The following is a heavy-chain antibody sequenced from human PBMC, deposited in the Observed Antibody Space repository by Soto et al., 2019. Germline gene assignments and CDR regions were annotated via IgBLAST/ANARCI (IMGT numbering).Heavy chain of an antibody. CDR2: ISTYSGDT. CDR1: GYTFFTYD. J-gene: IGHJ5*02. Sequence: QVHLVQSGVEVKTPGASVKVSCQASGYTFFTYDISWVRQAPGQGREWMGWISTYSGDTKYEQKFQGRVTMTTDTSTTTAYLELRSLRSDDTAVYYCAIHHGPTTSENWFDPWGQGTLVTVSS. D-gene: IGHD5-12*01. CDR3: AIHHGPTTSENWFDP. V-gene: IGHV1-18*01.